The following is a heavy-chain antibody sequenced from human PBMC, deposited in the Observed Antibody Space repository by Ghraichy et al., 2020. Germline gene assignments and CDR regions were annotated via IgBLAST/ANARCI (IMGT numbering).Heavy chain of an antibody. D-gene: IGHD3-3*01. CDR3: ARGSRLYYDFWSGYDVPLRPHMDV. CDR2: INHSGST. V-gene: IGHV4-34*01. Sequence: SETLSLTCAVYGGSFSGYYWSWIRQPPGKGLEWIGEINHSGSTNYNPSLKSRVTISVDTSKNQFSLKLSSVTAADTAVYYCARGSRLYYDFWSGYDVPLRPHMDVWGQGTTVTVSS. CDR1: GGSFSGYY. J-gene: IGHJ6*02.